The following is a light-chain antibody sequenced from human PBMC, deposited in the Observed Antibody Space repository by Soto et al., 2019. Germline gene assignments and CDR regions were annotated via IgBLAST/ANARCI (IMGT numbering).Light chain of an antibody. CDR3: SSYTSSSTYV. Sequence: QSVLTQPASVSGSPGQSITISCTGTSSDVGYYNYVSWYHQHPGKAPKLMIYDVRNRPSGVSNRFSGSKSGNTASLTISGLQAEDEADYYCSSYTSSSTYVFGTGTKVTVL. CDR1: SSDVGYYNY. V-gene: IGLV2-14*03. J-gene: IGLJ1*01. CDR2: DVR.